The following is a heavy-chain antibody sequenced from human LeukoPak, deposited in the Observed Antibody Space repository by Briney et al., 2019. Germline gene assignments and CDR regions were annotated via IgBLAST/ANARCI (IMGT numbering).Heavy chain of an antibody. V-gene: IGHV3-48*03. D-gene: IGHD3-10*02. Sequence: GGSLRLSCAASGFTFSSYEMNWVRQAPGKGLEWVSYISSSGSTRYYADSVKGRFTISRDNAKNSLYLQMNSLRAGDTAVYYCAELGITMIGGVWGKGTTVTISS. CDR2: ISSSGSTR. CDR3: AELGITMIGGV. CDR1: GFTFSSYE. J-gene: IGHJ6*04.